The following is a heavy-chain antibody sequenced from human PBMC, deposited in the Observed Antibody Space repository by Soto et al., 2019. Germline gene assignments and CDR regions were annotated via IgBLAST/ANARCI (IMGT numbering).Heavy chain of an antibody. V-gene: IGHV5-51*01. J-gene: IGHJ4*02. Sequence: GESLKISCKGSGYSFTSYWIGWVRQMPGKGLEWMGIIYPGDSDTRYSPSFQGQVTISADKSISTAYLQWSSLKASDTAVYYCAKGPGKWVYGDYSDYWGQGTLVTVSS. CDR3: AKGPGKWVYGDYSDY. D-gene: IGHD4-17*01. CDR2: IYPGDSDT. CDR1: GYSFTSYW.